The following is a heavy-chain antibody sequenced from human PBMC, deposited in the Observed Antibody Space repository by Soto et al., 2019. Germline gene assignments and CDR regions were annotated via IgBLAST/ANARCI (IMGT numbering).Heavy chain of an antibody. J-gene: IGHJ4*02. D-gene: IGHD6-13*01. CDR3: ARDHVVAAAGTCFDY. Sequence: QVQLVESGGGVVQPGRSQRLSCAASGFTFSSYGMHWVRQAPGKGLEWVAVISYDGSNKYYADSVKGRFTISRDNSKNTLSLQMNSLRAEDSAVYYCARDHVVAAAGTCFDYWGQGTLVTVSS. V-gene: IGHV3-30*03. CDR1: GFTFSSYG. CDR2: ISYDGSNK.